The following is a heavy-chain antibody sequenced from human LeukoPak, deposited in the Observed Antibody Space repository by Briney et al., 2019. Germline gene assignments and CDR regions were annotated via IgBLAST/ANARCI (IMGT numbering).Heavy chain of an antibody. Sequence: KPSGTLSLTCTVSGGSISSYYWGWIRQPPGKGLEWIAYIYYSGITNYNPSLKSRVTISVDTSKNQFSLKLSSVTAADTAVYYCARDQYGDYDFDYWGQGTLVTVSS. V-gene: IGHV4-59*01. CDR3: ARDQYGDYDFDY. J-gene: IGHJ4*02. D-gene: IGHD4-17*01. CDR1: GGSISSYY. CDR2: IYYSGIT.